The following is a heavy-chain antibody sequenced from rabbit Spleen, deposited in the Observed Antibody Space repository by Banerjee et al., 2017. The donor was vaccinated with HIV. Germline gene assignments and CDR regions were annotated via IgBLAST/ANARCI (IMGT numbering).Heavy chain of an antibody. CDR2: IETGSSGFT. CDR3: ARDLTGVIGWNFGW. J-gene: IGHJ4*01. CDR1: GFSFSDRDV. D-gene: IGHD1-1*01. V-gene: IGHV1S45*01. Sequence: QEQLVESGGGLVQPEGSLTLTCKASGFSFSDRDVMCWVRQAPGKGLEWIACIETGSSGFTYSATWAKGRFTCSKTSSTTVTLQMTSLTAADTATYFCARDLTGVIGWNFGWWGPGTLVTVS.